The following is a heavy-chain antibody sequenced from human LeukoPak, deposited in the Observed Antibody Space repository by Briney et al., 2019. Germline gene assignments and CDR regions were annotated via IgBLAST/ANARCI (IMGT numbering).Heavy chain of an antibody. CDR2: IYHSGST. V-gene: IGHV4-38-2*01. D-gene: IGHD2-2*01. J-gene: IGHJ4*02. CDR3: ARHAPMGYCSSTSCWGFDY. CDR1: GYSISSGYY. Sequence: SETLSLTCAVPGYSISSGYYWGWIRQPPGKGLEWIGSIYHSGSTYYNPSLKSRVTISVDTSKNQFSLKLSSVTAADTAVYYCARHAPMGYCSSTSCWGFDYWGQGTLVTVSS.